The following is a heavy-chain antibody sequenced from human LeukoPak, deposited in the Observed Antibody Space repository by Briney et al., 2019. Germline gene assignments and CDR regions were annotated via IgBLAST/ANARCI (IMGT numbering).Heavy chain of an antibody. D-gene: IGHD6-19*01. Sequence: SETLSLTCAVPGGAISWRSWRWPRQPPGKGLEWIANWRYDGSPNYTPSLESRATISLDTSKNQFSLRLTSVTAADTAVYYCVVTQKWLAFDYWGQGILVTVSS. CDR1: GGAISWRS. V-gene: IGHV4-59*08. J-gene: IGHJ4*02. CDR3: VVTQKWLAFDY. CDR2: WRYDGSP.